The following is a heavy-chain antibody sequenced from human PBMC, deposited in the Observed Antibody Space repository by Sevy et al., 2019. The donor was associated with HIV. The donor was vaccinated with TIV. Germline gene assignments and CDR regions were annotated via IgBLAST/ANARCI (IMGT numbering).Heavy chain of an antibody. CDR1: GGSVSSGTYY. Sequence: SETLSLTCSVSGGSVSSGTYYWSWIRQPPGKGLEWIGHIYKTGSTNYKLSLQSRVTLSVDTSTNQFALRLRSVTAADTAVYYCASVPRGRLLYAGSLGGYYYHMDVWGKGTTVTVSS. D-gene: IGHD2-15*01. CDR2: IYKTGST. J-gene: IGHJ6*03. CDR3: ASVPRGRLLYAGSLGGYYYHMDV. V-gene: IGHV4-61*01.